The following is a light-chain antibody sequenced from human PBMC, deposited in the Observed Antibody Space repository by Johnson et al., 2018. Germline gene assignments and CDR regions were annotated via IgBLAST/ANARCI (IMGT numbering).Light chain of an antibody. J-gene: IGLJ1*01. V-gene: IGLV1-51*02. Sequence: QSVLTQPPSVSAAPGQKVTISSSGSSSNIGNNYVSWYQQLPGTAPTLLIYETNKRPSGIPDRSSRSKSGTSSTLGLPGPPPGDEADYCCGTGDSSLSAGNVFGTGTKVTVL. CDR3: GTGDSSLSAGNV. CDR2: ETN. CDR1: SSNIGNNY.